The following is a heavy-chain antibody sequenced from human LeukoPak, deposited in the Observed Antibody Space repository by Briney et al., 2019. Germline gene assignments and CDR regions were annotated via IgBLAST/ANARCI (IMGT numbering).Heavy chain of an antibody. CDR1: GDSVSR. D-gene: IGHD2-2*01. V-gene: IGHV6-1*01. Sequence: SQTLSLTCAISGDSVSRNWIRQSPSRGLEWLGRTYYRSKWYNDYAVSVKSRITINPDTSKNHFSLGLTSVTAADTAVYYCARGPCSTSCHRSWYFDYWGQGTLVTVSS. CDR2: TYYRSKWYN. J-gene: IGHJ4*02. CDR3: ARGPCSTSCHRSWYFDY.